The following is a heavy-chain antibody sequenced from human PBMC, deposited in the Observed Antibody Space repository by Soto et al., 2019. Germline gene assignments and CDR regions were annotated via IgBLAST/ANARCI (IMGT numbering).Heavy chain of an antibody. V-gene: IGHV3-23*01. CDR2: ISGSGGST. J-gene: IGHJ4*02. D-gene: IGHD3-22*01. CDR3: ANPPLEYTYYYDSSGYYYGFDY. CDR1: GFTFSSYA. Sequence: PGGSLRLSCAASGFTFSSYAMSWVRQAPGKGLEWVSAISGSGGSTYYADSVKGRFTISRDNSKNTLYLQMNSLRAEDTAVYYCANPPLEYTYYYDSSGYYYGFDYWGQGILVTVSS.